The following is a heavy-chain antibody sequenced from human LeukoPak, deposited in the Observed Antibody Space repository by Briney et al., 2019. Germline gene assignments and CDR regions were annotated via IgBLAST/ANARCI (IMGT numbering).Heavy chain of an antibody. J-gene: IGHJ4*02. CDR1: GGSISSGGYY. CDR2: IYYSGST. Sequence: PSETLSLTCTVSGGSISSGGYYWSWIRRHPGKGLEWIGYIYYSGSTYYNPSLKSRVTISVDTSKNQFSLKLSSVTAADTAVYYCARALGLPPPYYFDYWGQGTLVTVSS. D-gene: IGHD1-7*01. V-gene: IGHV4-31*03. CDR3: ARALGLPPPYYFDY.